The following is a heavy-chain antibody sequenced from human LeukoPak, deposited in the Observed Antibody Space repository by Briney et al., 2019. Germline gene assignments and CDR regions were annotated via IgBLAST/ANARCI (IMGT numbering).Heavy chain of an antibody. CDR2: ISGSGGST. D-gene: IGHD6-19*01. J-gene: IGHJ4*02. CDR3: AKGSGQFIAVAGTGAGIGFDY. CDR1: GFTFSSYA. Sequence: GGSLRLSCAASGFTFSSYAMSWVRQAPGKGLEWVSAISGSGGSTYYADSVKGRFTISRDNSKNTLYLQMNSLRAEDTAVYYCAKGSGQFIAVAGTGAGIGFDYWGQGTLVTVSS. V-gene: IGHV3-23*01.